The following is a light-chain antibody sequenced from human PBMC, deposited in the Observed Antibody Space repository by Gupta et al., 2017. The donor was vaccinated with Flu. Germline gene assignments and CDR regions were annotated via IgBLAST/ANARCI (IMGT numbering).Light chain of an antibody. V-gene: IGKV1-5*03. CDR1: QSISNW. J-gene: IGKJ1*01. CDR2: KAS. Sequence: DIQMTQSPSTLSASVGDRVTITCRASQSISNWLAWYQQKPGKAPNLLIYKASSLESGVPSRFSGRGSGTEFTLTISSLQPDDFATYYCQQYNTYSGTFGQGTKVEIK. CDR3: QQYNTYSGT.